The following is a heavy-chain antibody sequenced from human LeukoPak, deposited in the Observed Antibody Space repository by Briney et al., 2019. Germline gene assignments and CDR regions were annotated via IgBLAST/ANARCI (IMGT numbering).Heavy chain of an antibody. CDR2: INPNSGGT. Sequence: ASVKVSCKASGYTFTGYYMHWVPQAPGQGLEWMGWINPNSGGTNYAQKFQGRVTMTRDTSISTACMELSRLRSDDTAVYYCARDLSDRRYYYDSSGYYDYCGQGTLVTVSS. D-gene: IGHD3-22*01. V-gene: IGHV1-2*02. CDR3: ARDLSDRRYYYDSSGYYDY. J-gene: IGHJ4*02. CDR1: GYTFTGYY.